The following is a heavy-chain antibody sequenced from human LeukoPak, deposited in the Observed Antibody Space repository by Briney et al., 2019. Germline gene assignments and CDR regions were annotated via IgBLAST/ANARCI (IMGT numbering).Heavy chain of an antibody. D-gene: IGHD4-17*01. V-gene: IGHV4-59*11. CDR2: ISYIGST. J-gene: IGHJ3*02. Sequence: ASETLSLTCAVSDDSFSSHYWTWIRQPPGKGLEWIGYISYIGSTNYNPSLKSRVTISIDTSKNQFSLKLSSVTAADTAVYYRARDLVTVTKGFDIWGQGTMVSVSS. CDR3: ARDLVTVTKGFDI. CDR1: DDSFSSHY.